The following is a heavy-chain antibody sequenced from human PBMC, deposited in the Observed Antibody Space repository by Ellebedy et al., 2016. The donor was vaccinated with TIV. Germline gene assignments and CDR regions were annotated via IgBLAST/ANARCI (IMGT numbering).Heavy chain of an antibody. Sequence: GEPLKISXAASGFTFSSYGMHWVRQAPGKGLEWVAVISYDGSNKYYADSVKGRFTISRDNSKNTLYLQMNSLRAEDTAVYYCAKVDDYVWGSSGYWGQGTLVTVSS. CDR2: ISYDGSNK. CDR3: AKVDDYVWGSSGY. D-gene: IGHD3-16*01. CDR1: GFTFSSYG. V-gene: IGHV3-30*18. J-gene: IGHJ4*02.